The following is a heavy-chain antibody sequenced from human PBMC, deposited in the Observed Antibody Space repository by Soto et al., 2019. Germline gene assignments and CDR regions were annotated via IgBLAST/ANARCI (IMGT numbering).Heavy chain of an antibody. CDR1: GFTFTSSA. CDR3: AAGGVGT. V-gene: IGHV1-58*01. J-gene: IGHJ5*02. CDR2: IVVGSGNT. Sequence: QMQLVQSGPEVKKPGTSVKVSCKASGFTFTSSAVQWVRQARGQRLEWIGWIVVGSGNTNYAQKFQERGTITRDMSTSTAYMELSSRRSEDPAVYYCAAGGVGTWGQGTLVTVSS. D-gene: IGHD2-8*01.